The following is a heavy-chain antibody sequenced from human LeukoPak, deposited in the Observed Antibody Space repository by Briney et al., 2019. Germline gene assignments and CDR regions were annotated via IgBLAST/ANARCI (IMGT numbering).Heavy chain of an antibody. D-gene: IGHD6-13*01. V-gene: IGHV4-59*01. Sequence: SETLSFTCTVSGGSISSYYWSWIRQPPGQGLERIGYIYYSGSTNSNPSLNGRVPITVDTSKNQFSLKLTPVTAADTAVYYCARMGMGIPGHGAFDPGSPGTLVTVSS. CDR1: GGSISSYY. CDR3: ARMGMGIPGHGAFDP. CDR2: IYYSGST. J-gene: IGHJ5*02.